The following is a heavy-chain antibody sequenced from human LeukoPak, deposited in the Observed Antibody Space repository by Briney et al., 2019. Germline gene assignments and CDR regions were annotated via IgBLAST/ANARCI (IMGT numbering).Heavy chain of an antibody. V-gene: IGHV3-48*02. CDR2: ISNSSSAI. Sequence: PGGSLRLSCAASGFTFRTYSMNWVRQAPGKGLEWVSFISNSSSAIYYTDSVKGRFTISGDNAKNSLYLQMNSLRDEDTAVYYCARDYYGSGSYEDYWGQGTLVTVSS. CDR1: GFTFRTYS. D-gene: IGHD3-10*01. J-gene: IGHJ4*02. CDR3: ARDYYGSGSYEDY.